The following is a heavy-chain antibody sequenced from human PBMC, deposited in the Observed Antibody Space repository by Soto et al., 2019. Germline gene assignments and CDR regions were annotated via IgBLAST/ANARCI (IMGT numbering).Heavy chain of an antibody. J-gene: IGHJ4*02. CDR2: IYYSGNT. CDR3: ARHFSVDYFDD. Sequence: SETLSLTCTVSGVSISSGDYYWRWIRQPPGKGLEWMGYIYYSGNTYSNPSLKSRVTISVDRSKIRFSLKLSSVTAADTAVYYCARHFSVDYFDDWGQGVLVT. CDR1: GVSISSGDYY. V-gene: IGHV4-39*01.